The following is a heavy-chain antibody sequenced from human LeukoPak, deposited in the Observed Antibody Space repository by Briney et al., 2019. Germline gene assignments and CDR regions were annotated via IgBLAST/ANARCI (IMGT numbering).Heavy chain of an antibody. V-gene: IGHV3-13*01. CDR2: IGTAGDT. CDR3: ARSKIAAAGYDY. D-gene: IGHD6-13*01. CDR1: GFPFSSYD. J-gene: IGHJ4*02. Sequence: GGSLRLSCAASGFPFSSYDMHWVRQATGQGMEWVSAIGTAGDTYYPGSVKGRFTISRENAKNSLYLQMNSLRAGDTAVYYCARSKIAAAGYDYWGQGTLVTVSS.